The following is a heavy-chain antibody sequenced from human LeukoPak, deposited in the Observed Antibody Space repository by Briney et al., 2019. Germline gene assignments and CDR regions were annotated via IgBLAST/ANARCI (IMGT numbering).Heavy chain of an antibody. Sequence: GSLRLSCEASGFTYSTYWMSWVRQAPGKRPEWLANIKQDGSETYYVDSVKGRFTISRDNAKNSVYLQMNSLRAEDTAVYYCARDRLWGYCSGGSCINTFDIWGQGTMVTVSS. D-gene: IGHD2-15*01. V-gene: IGHV3-7*01. J-gene: IGHJ3*02. CDR3: ARDRLWGYCSGGSCINTFDI. CDR2: IKQDGSET. CDR1: GFTYSTYW.